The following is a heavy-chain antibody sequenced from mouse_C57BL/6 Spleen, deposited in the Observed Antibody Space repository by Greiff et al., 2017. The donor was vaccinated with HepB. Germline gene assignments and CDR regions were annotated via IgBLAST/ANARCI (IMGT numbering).Heavy chain of an antibody. V-gene: IGHV1-81*01. CDR3: ARRGTTVVATNFDY. Sequence: QVQLKQSGAELARPGASVKLSCKASGYTFTSSGISWVKQRTGQGLEWIGEIYPRSGNTYYNEKFKGKATLTADKSSSTAYMELRSLTSEDSAVYFCARRGTTVVATNFDYWGQGTTLTVSS. J-gene: IGHJ2*01. CDR1: GYTFTSSG. CDR2: IYPRSGNT. D-gene: IGHD1-1*01.